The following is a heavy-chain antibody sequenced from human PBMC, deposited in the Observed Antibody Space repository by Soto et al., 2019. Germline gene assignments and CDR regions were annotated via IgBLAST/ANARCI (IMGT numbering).Heavy chain of an antibody. CDR1: GGSFSGYY. Sequence: SETLSLTCAVYGGSFSGYYWSWIRQPPGKGLEWIGEINHSGSTNYNPSLKSRVTISVDTSKNQFSLKLSSVTAADTAVYYCARGTLRCSGGSCYSGYYFDYWGQGTLVTVSS. D-gene: IGHD2-15*01. CDR2: INHSGST. V-gene: IGHV4-34*01. CDR3: ARGTLRCSGGSCYSGYYFDY. J-gene: IGHJ4*02.